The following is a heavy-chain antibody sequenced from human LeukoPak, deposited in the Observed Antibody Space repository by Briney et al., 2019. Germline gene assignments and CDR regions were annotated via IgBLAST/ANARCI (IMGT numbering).Heavy chain of an antibody. CDR2: IYPGDSET. D-gene: IGHD6-19*01. CDR1: GYSFTNYW. V-gene: IGHV5-51*01. CDR3: ALKQWPDY. J-gene: IGHJ4*02. Sequence: GESLKISCKGSGYSFTNYWIGWVRQMPGKGPEWMGIIYPGDSETRYSPSFQGQVTISADKSINTAYLQWSSLKASDTAMYYCALKQWPDYWGQGTLVTVSS.